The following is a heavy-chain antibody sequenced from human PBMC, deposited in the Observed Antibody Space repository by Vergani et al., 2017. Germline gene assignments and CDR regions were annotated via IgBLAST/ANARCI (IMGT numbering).Heavy chain of an antibody. D-gene: IGHD5/OR15-5a*01. CDR3: ALGYSVYDSLDY. CDR1: GFSLSTSGMC. J-gene: IGHJ4*02. V-gene: IGHV2-70*01. CDR2: IDWDDDK. Sequence: QVTLRESGPALVKPTQTLTLTCTFSGFSLSTSGMCVSWIRQPPGKALEWLALIDWDDDKYYSTSLKTRLTISKDTSKNQVVLTMTNMDPVDTATYYCALGYSVYDSLDYWGQGTLVTVSS.